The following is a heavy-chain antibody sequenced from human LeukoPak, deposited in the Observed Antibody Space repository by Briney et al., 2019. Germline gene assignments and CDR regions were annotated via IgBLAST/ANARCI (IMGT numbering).Heavy chain of an antibody. CDR3: AKPQDTAMVYYFDY. V-gene: IGHV3-30*02. D-gene: IGHD5-18*01. J-gene: IGHJ4*02. CDR1: GFTSSSYG. CDR2: MQYDGNNK. Sequence: GGSLRLSCAASGFTSSSYGMHWVRQAPGKGLEWVAFMQYDGNNKYYADSVKGRFTISRDNSKNTLYLQMNSLRAEDTAVYYCAKPQDTAMVYYFDYWGQGTLVTVSS.